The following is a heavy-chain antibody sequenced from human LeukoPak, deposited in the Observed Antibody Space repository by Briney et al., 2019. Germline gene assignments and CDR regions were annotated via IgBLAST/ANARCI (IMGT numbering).Heavy chain of an antibody. J-gene: IGHJ4*02. Sequence: SETLSLTCTVSGGFSSSSSYYWGWIRQPPGKGLEWIGSIYYSGSTYYNPSLKSRVTISVDTSKNQFSLKLSSVTAADTALYYCARVPTVTFFDYWGQGTLVTVSS. CDR3: ARVPTVTFFDY. V-gene: IGHV4-39*07. CDR1: GGFSSSSSYY. D-gene: IGHD4-17*01. CDR2: IYYSGST.